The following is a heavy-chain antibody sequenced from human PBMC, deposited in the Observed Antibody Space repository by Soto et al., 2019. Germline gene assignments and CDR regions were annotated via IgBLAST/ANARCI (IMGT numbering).Heavy chain of an antibody. CDR3: VREPKLLPLRFAY. CDR1: GFTFSSYW. J-gene: IGHJ4*02. D-gene: IGHD2-21*02. V-gene: IGHV3-7*01. Sequence: PGGSLRLSCAASGFTFSSYWMSWVRQAPGKGLEWVANIKQDGSEKYYVDSVKGRFTISRDNARNTLYLQMNSLRVEDTVLYYCVREPKLLPLRFAYWGQGTLVPVSS. CDR2: IKQDGSEK.